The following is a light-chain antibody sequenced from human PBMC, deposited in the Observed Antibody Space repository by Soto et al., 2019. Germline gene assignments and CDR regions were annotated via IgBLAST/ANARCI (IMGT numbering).Light chain of an antibody. CDR2: AAS. J-gene: IGKJ3*01. CDR1: QSISSY. V-gene: IGKV1-39*01. Sequence: DIQMTQSPSSLSASVGDRVTITCRASQSISSYLNWYQQKPGKAPKLLIYAASSLQSGVPSRFSGSGSWTDFTLTISSLQTEDFATYYCQQRYSTPITFGPGTKVDIK. CDR3: QQRYSTPIT.